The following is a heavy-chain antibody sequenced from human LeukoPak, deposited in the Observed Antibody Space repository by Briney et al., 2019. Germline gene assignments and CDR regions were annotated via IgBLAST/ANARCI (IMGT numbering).Heavy chain of an antibody. CDR3: ARDQGSLTRSWYTGY. Sequence: ASVKVSCKASGYTFTGYHIHWVRQAPGQGLEWIERINPYSGDTNFAQKFQGRVTMTRDTSITTAYMDLSSLTPDDTAVYFCARDQGSLTRSWYTGYWGQGTQVTVSS. D-gene: IGHD6-13*01. CDR1: GYTFTGYH. V-gene: IGHV1-2*06. CDR2: INPYSGDT. J-gene: IGHJ4*02.